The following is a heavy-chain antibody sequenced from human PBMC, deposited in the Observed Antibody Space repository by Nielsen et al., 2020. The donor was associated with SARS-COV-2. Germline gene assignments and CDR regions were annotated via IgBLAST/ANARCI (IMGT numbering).Heavy chain of an antibody. V-gene: IGHV4-34*09. J-gene: IGHJ6*02. CDR3: ARERVGGITIFGVVTRYGMDV. Sequence: WIRQPPGKGLEWIGEINQSGSTSCNPSLKSRVTISVDTSKNQFSLKLSSVTAADTALYYCARERVGGITIFGVVTRYGMDVWGQGTTVTVSS. CDR2: INQSGST. D-gene: IGHD3-3*01.